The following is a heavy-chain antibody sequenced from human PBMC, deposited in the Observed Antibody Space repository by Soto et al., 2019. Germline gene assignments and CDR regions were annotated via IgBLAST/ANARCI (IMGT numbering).Heavy chain of an antibody. J-gene: IGHJ4*02. V-gene: IGHV3-23*01. Sequence: EVQVLESGGGLVESGGSLRLSCAVSGFTFSNYAMSWVRQAPGKGLEWVSVISGSGGNTYYADSVKGRFTISRDNSKNTLYLQMYSLRAEDTALYYCAKDQRGSSPVTTFDYWGQGTLVTVSS. CDR1: GFTFSNYA. CDR2: ISGSGGNT. D-gene: IGHD4-17*01. CDR3: AKDQRGSSPVTTFDY.